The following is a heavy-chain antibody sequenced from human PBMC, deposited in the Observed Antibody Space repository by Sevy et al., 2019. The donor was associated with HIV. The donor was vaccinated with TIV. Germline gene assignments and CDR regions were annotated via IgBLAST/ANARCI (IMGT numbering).Heavy chain of an antibody. CDR3: AKAPSGYYYGSGRFYFDY. D-gene: IGHD3-10*01. Sequence: GGSLRLSCAASGFTFDDYAMHWVRQAPGKGLEWVSGISWNSGSIGYADSVKGRFTISRDNAKNSLYLQMNSLRAEDTALYYRAKAPSGYYYGSGRFYFDYWGQGTLVTVSS. J-gene: IGHJ4*02. V-gene: IGHV3-9*01. CDR2: ISWNSGSI. CDR1: GFTFDDYA.